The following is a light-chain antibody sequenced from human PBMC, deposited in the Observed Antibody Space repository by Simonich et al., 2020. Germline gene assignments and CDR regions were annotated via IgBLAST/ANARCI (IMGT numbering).Light chain of an antibody. CDR2: GAS. Sequence: EIVLTQSPGTLSLSPGERATLSCRASQSVSSSYLAWYQHKPGQAPRLLIYGASSRAPGIPDRFSGSGSGTDFTLTISRLEPEDFAVYYCQQYGSSPPNTFGQGTKLEIK. CDR3: QQYGSSPPNT. V-gene: IGKV3-20*01. CDR1: QSVSSSY. J-gene: IGKJ2*01.